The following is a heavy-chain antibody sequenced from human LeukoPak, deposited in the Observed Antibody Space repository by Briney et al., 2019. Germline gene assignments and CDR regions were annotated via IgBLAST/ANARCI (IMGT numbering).Heavy chain of an antibody. J-gene: IGHJ4*02. D-gene: IGHD6-13*01. CDR2: ISSSITYM. Sequence: GGSLRLSCAASGFTFSSYAMSWVRQAPGKGLEWVSSISSSITYMYYADSVKGRFTISRDNAKNSLYLQMNSLRAEDTAVYYCARGTPQLVGVYWGQGTLVTVSS. V-gene: IGHV3-21*01. CDR1: GFTFSSYA. CDR3: ARGTPQLVGVY.